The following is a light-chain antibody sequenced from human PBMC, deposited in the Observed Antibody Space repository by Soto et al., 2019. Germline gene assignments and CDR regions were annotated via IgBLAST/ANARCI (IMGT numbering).Light chain of an antibody. CDR2: QTS. CDR3: HQRQSLPRT. V-gene: IGKV3-11*01. CDR1: QYINTR. Sequence: EIVLTQSPATLSSFPGDRVTLSCRASQYINTRLAWYQHRPGQAPRLLIYQTSLRAAGIPARFSARGSGTDFTLTISDVQPEDFALYYCHQRQSLPRTFGQGTKVDI. J-gene: IGKJ1*01.